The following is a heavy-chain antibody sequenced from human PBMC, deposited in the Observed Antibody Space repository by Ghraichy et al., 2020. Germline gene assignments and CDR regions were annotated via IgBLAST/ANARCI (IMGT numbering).Heavy chain of an antibody. J-gene: IGHJ4*02. CDR3: AKDYRVKPKKGADGVIDY. Sequence: GGSLRLSCAASGFTFSSYGMHWVRQAPGKGLEWVAVISYDGSNKYYADSVKGRFTISRDNSKNTLYLQMNSLRAEDTAVYYCAKDYRVKPKKGADGVIDYWGQGTLVTVSS. CDR1: GFTFSSYG. V-gene: IGHV3-30*18. CDR2: ISYDGSNK. D-gene: IGHD1-26*01.